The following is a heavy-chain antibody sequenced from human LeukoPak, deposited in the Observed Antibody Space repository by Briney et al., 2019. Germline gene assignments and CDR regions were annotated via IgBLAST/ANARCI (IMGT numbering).Heavy chain of an antibody. D-gene: IGHD3-3*01. CDR1: GGSISSSSYY. CDR3: ARALLYDFWSG. V-gene: IGHV4-39*01. J-gene: IGHJ3*01. Sequence: SETLSLTCTVSGGSISSSSYYWGWIRQPPGKGLEWIGSIYYSGSTYYNPSLKSRVTISVDTSKNQFSLKLSSVTAADTAVYYCARALLYDFWSGWGQGTMVTVSS. CDR2: IYYSGST.